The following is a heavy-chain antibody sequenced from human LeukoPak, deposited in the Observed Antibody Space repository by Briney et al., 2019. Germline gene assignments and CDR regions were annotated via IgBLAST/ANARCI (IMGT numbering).Heavy chain of an antibody. J-gene: IGHJ4*02. Sequence: GGSLRLSCEASGFTFSDYWMHWVRQAPGKGLVWVSRINSDGRSTTYADSVKGRFTVSRDNSKNTVYLQMNSLRAEDTAVYYCAKHGLPSVVIPAPLDYWGQGTLVTVAS. CDR1: GFTFSDYW. CDR2: INSDGRST. V-gene: IGHV3-74*01. D-gene: IGHD2-15*01. CDR3: AKHGLPSVVIPAPLDY.